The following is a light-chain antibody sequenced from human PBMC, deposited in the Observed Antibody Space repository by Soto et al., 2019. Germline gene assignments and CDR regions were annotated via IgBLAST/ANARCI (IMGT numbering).Light chain of an antibody. J-gene: IGKJ5*01. CDR2: GTS. CDR1: ARIYSAY. CDR3: QQYGSSPIT. Sequence: VLTQSPGPLSLSRGARATLACRTSARIYSAYLGWYQQKPGQAPRLLIYGTSSRATGIPDRFSGSGSGTDFTLTISRLEPEDFAVYYCQQYGSSPITFGQGTRLEIK. V-gene: IGKV3-20*01.